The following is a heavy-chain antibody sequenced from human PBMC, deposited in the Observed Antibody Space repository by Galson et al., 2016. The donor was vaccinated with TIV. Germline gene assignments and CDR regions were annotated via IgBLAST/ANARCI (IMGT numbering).Heavy chain of an antibody. J-gene: IGHJ4*02. CDR2: IDPSSGGT. V-gene: IGHV1-46*01. D-gene: IGHD1-26*01. CDR3: TRDLGRLRDY. CDR1: GYIFTNYY. Sequence: SVKVSCKASGYIFTNYYFHWVRQAPGQGLEWMGVIDPSSGGTTYAQKFQARLIMTRDTSTTTVYMDLSSLKSGDTAVYYCTRDLGRLRDYWGQGTLVPVSS.